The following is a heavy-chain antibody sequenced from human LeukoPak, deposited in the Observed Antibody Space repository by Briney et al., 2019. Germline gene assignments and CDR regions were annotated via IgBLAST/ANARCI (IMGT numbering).Heavy chain of an antibody. V-gene: IGHV3-30*04. D-gene: IGHD4-17*01. CDR2: ISFDGTNK. CDR3: ATDFGDYEPFDY. J-gene: IGHJ4*02. Sequence: SGRSLRLSCTASGVTLSNYAMHWVRRPPGRGLEWVAVISFDGTNKYYGDSVEGRFSVSRDNSKNTLYLQMNSLRPDDTAMYYCATDFGDYEPFDYWGRGTLVTVSS. CDR1: GVTLSNYA.